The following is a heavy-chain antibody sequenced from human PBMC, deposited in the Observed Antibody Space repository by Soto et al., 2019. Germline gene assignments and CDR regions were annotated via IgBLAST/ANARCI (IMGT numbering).Heavy chain of an antibody. CDR1: GYTFTNYF. V-gene: IGHV1-46*01. CDR2: IKPAGGTT. D-gene: IGHD2-2*01. J-gene: IGHJ5*02. CDR3: AREDEPAALTTFAPGKDRGLEYYCDP. Sequence: QVQLVQSGADVKKPGASVAVSCKTSGYTFTNYFLHWVRLAPGQGLEWLGLIKPAGGTTTYASKHDDRNPMHRDSSTSTVIMEGRNRTSEVTTSYYCAREDEPAALTTFAPGKDRGLEYYCDPCGRGTLVTVSA.